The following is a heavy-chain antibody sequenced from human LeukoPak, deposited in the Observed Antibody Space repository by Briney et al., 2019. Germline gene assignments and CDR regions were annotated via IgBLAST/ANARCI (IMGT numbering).Heavy chain of an antibody. D-gene: IGHD3-3*01. J-gene: IGHJ4*02. Sequence: QPGGSLRLSCAASGFTFSSYAMSWVRQAPGKGLEWVSAISGSGGSTYYADSVKGRFTISRDNSKNTLYLQMNSLRAEDTAVYYCAKDYAGGLTIFGVVPTYYFDYWGQGTLVTVSS. V-gene: IGHV3-23*01. CDR1: GFTFSSYA. CDR2: ISGSGGST. CDR3: AKDYAGGLTIFGVVPTYYFDY.